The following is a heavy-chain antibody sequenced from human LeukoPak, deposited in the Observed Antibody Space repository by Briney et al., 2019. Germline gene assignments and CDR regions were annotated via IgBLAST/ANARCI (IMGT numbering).Heavy chain of an antibody. CDR1: GFIFSSYS. V-gene: IGHV3-48*01. D-gene: IGHD6-19*01. J-gene: IGHJ1*01. CDR2: HSFSDTPI. CDR3: VRLHSSSGSNQIFQH. Sequence: GGSLRLSCVASGFIFSSYSMNWVRQAPGKGLDWISYHSFSDTPIVYADSVKGRFTISRDNAKNSLYLQMNSLRAEDTAVYYCVRLHSSSGSNQIFQHWGQGTLVIVSS.